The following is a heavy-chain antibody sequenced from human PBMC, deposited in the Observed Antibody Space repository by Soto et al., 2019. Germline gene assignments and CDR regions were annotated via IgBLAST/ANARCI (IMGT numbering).Heavy chain of an antibody. J-gene: IGHJ4*02. CDR2: ISGSGGST. V-gene: IGHV3-23*01. CDR1: GFTFSSYA. Sequence: GGSLRLSCAASGFTFSSYAMSWVRQAPGKGLEWVSAISGSGGSTYYADSVKGRFTISRDNSKNTLYLQMNSLRAEDTAVYYCAKDLRTHSYSNYYFDYWGQGTLVTVYS. D-gene: IGHD4-4*01. CDR3: AKDLRTHSYSNYYFDY.